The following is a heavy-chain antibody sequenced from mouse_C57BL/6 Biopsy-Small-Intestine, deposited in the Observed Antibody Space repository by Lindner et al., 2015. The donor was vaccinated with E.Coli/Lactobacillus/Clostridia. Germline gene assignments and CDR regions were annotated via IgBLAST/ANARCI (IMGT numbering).Heavy chain of an antibody. V-gene: IGHV1-9*01. CDR3: ARGGYRGNSMDY. J-gene: IGHJ4*01. CDR2: ILPGSGST. CDR1: GYTFTGYW. D-gene: IGHD1-3*01. Sequence: VQLQESGSELLKPGASVKLSCKAAGYTFTGYWMEWVKQRPGQGLEWIGEILPGSGSTNHNEKFKGKATFTADTSSNTVYMQLNSLTTEDSAIYYCARGGYRGNSMDYWGQGTSVIVSS.